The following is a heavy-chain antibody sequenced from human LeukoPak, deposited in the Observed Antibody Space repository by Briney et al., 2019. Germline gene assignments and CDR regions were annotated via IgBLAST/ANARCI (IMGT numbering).Heavy chain of an antibody. J-gene: IGHJ4*02. CDR1: GFTFSSYA. Sequence: GRSLRLSCAASGFTFSSYAMHWVRQAPGKGLEWVAVISYDGSNKYYADSVKGRFTISRDNSKNTLYLQMNSLRAEDTAVYYCARGQTYYYDSSGFNFDYWGQGTLVTVSS. CDR2: ISYDGSNK. CDR3: ARGQTYYYDSSGFNFDY. V-gene: IGHV3-30-3*01. D-gene: IGHD3-22*01.